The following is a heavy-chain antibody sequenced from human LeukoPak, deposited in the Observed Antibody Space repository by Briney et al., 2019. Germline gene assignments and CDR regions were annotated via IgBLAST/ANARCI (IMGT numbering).Heavy chain of an antibody. Sequence: ASVKVSCKASGYTFTGYGISWVRQAPGQGLEWMGWISAYNGNTNYAQKLQGRVTMTTDTSTSTAYMELRSLRSDDTAVYYCARYGGLYCSGGSCCWGQGTLVTVSS. V-gene: IGHV1-18*01. D-gene: IGHD2-15*01. CDR1: GYTFTGYG. CDR2: ISAYNGNT. CDR3: ARYGGLYCSGGSCC. J-gene: IGHJ4*02.